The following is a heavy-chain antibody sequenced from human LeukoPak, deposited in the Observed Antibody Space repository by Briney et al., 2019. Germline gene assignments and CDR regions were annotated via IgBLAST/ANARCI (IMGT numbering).Heavy chain of an antibody. Sequence: ASVKVSCKVSGYTLSELSMHWVRQAPGKGLEWLGGFDPEDGETIFAQKFQGRVTMTEDTSTDTAYMELSSLISDDTAVYYCARDDLFCSRVSCYRGGSKLYLVDSWGQGTLVTVSS. CDR2: FDPEDGET. D-gene: IGHD2-15*01. CDR3: ARDDLFCSRVSCYRGGSKLYLVDS. CDR1: GYTLSELS. V-gene: IGHV1-24*01. J-gene: IGHJ4*02.